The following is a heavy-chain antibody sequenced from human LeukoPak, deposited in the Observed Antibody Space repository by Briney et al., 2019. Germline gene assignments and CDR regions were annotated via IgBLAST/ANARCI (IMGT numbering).Heavy chain of an antibody. CDR1: GFTFSSDW. V-gene: IGHV3-7*01. J-gene: IGHJ4*02. D-gene: IGHD3-3*01. Sequence: PGRSLRLSCAASGFTFSSDWMSWVRQAPGKGLGWVANIKQDGSEKYYVDSVKGRFTISRDNAKNSLYLQMNSLRAEDTAVYYCARVLRFLEWLLFDYWGQGTLVTVSS. CDR2: IKQDGSEK. CDR3: ARVLRFLEWLLFDY.